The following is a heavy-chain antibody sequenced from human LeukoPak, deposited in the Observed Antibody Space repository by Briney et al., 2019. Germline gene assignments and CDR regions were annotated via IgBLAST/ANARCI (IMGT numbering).Heavy chain of an antibody. D-gene: IGHD3-22*01. CDR3: ARGKYFYDSSGYYDY. CDR1: GFTFSSYD. J-gene: IGHJ4*02. Sequence: GGSLRLSCAASGFTFSSYDMHWVRQATGKGLEWVSAIGTAGDTYYPGSVKGRFTISRENAKNSFYLQMISLRAGDTAVYYCARGKYFYDSSGYYDYWGQGTLVTVSS. V-gene: IGHV3-13*01. CDR2: IGTAGDT.